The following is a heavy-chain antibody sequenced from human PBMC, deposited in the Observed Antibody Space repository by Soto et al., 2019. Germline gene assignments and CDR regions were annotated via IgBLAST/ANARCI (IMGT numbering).Heavy chain of an antibody. CDR1: GASVSNHF. CDR3: ARWPQLEPRFDY. CDR2: IHNSGST. Sequence: PSETLSLTCTVSGASVSNHFWGWLRQPPGKALEWIGWIHNSGSTNSNPSLKGRVTISIDTSKNQFSLNLSSVTAADTAVYYCARWPQLEPRFDYWGQGTLVTVSS. V-gene: IGHV4-59*02. J-gene: IGHJ4*02. D-gene: IGHD1-1*01.